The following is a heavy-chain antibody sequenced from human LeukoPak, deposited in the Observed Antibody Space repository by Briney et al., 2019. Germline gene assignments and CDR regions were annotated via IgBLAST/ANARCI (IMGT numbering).Heavy chain of an antibody. V-gene: IGHV3-21*01. CDR2: ISSSSSYT. CDR1: GFTFSSYS. CDR3: AREGRAWDY. J-gene: IGHJ4*02. Sequence: GGSLRLSCAASGFTFSSYSMNWVRQAPGKGLEWVSSISSSSSYTYYADSVKGRFTISRDNAKNSLYLQMNSLRAEDTAVYYCAREGRAWDYWGQGTLVTVSS.